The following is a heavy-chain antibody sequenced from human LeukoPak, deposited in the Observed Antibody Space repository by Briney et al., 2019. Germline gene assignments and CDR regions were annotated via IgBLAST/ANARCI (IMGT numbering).Heavy chain of an antibody. CDR3: ARDKRRGVGALGI. V-gene: IGHV3-7*03. J-gene: IGHJ3*02. CDR2: IKHDGSEI. CDR1: GFTFDSPS. Sequence: GGSLRLSCVGSGFTFDSPSMTWVRQAPGKGLEWVANIKHDGSEINYVSSVKGRFTISRDNARNSLYLQMNSLRAEDTALYYCARDKRRGVGALGIWGQGTMVTVSS. D-gene: IGHD1-26*01.